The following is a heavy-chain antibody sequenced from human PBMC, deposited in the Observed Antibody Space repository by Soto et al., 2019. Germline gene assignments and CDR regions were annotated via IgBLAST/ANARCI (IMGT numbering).Heavy chain of an antibody. J-gene: IGHJ6*02. CDR1: GGSISSYY. CDR3: ARAGGWKRYGMDV. CDR2: IYYSGST. D-gene: IGHD1-1*01. Sequence: SETLSLTXTVSGGSISSYYWSWIRQPPGKGLEWIGYIYYSGSTNYNPSLKSRVTISVDTSKNQFSLKLSSVTAADTAVYYCARAGGWKRYGMDVWGQGTTVTVSS. V-gene: IGHV4-59*01.